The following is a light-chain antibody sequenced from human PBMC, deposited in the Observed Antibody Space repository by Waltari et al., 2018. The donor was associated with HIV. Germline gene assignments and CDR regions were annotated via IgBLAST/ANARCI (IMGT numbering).Light chain of an antibody. J-gene: IGLJ3*02. Sequence: QSVLTQPPSASGTPGQRVSISCSGRLSNIAGNPVDWYQQFPGTAPKLLIYSNNQRPSGVPDRFSGSKSGTSASLGISGLQSDDEADYYCASWDDSLNGWVFGGGTKLAVL. CDR1: LSNIAGNP. CDR2: SNN. V-gene: IGLV1-44*01. CDR3: ASWDDSLNGWV.